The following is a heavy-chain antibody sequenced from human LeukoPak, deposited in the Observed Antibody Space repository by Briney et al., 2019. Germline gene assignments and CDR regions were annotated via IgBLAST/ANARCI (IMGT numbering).Heavy chain of an antibody. J-gene: IGHJ5*02. D-gene: IGHD1-26*01. CDR2: FDPEHGET. Sequence: ASVKVSCKVSGYTLTELSMHWVRQAPGKGLEWMGGFDPEHGETVYAQKFQGRLTMTEDTSTHTAYMELSSLRSEDTAVYYCASGGSYNNWFDPWGQGTLVTVSS. V-gene: IGHV1-24*01. CDR1: GYTLTELS. CDR3: ASGGSYNNWFDP.